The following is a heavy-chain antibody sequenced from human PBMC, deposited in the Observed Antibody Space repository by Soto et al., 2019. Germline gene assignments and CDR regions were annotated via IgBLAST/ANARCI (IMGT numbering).Heavy chain of an antibody. V-gene: IGHV4-59*01. Sequence: PSETLSLTCTVSGGSISSYYWSWIRQPPGKGLEWIGYIYYSGSTNYNPSLKSRVTISVDTSKNQFSLKLSSVTAADTAVYYGGGGGVYDSSGYQLLMGGDDAFDIWGQGTRSPSPQ. CDR2: IYYSGST. CDR1: GGSISSYY. J-gene: IGHJ3*02. CDR3: GGGGVYDSSGYQLLMGGDDAFDI. D-gene: IGHD3-22*01.